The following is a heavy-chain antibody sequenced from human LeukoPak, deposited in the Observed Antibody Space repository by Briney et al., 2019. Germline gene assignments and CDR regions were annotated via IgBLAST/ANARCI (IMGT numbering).Heavy chain of an antibody. D-gene: IGHD3-22*01. Sequence: ASVKVSCKASGYTFTSYGISWVRQAPGQGLEWMGWISAYNGNTNYAQKLQGRVTMTTDTSTSTAYMELWSLRSDDTAVYYCARDTTYYDSSGYSKRFDYWGQGTLVTVSS. V-gene: IGHV1-18*01. CDR3: ARDTTYYDSSGYSKRFDY. CDR1: GYTFTSYG. J-gene: IGHJ4*02. CDR2: ISAYNGNT.